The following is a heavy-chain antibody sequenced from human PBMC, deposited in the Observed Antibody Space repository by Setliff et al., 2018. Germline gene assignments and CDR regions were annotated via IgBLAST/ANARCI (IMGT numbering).Heavy chain of an antibody. Sequence: ASVKVSCKASGGTFSSYAISGVRQAPGQGLAWMGGIIPILGIANYAQKFQGRVTITADESTSTAYMELSSLRSEDTAVYYCARDRYTGYSSSNYYYYGMDVWGQGTTVTVSS. D-gene: IGHD6-13*01. J-gene: IGHJ6*02. V-gene: IGHV1-69*10. CDR1: GGTFSSYA. CDR2: IIPILGIA. CDR3: ARDRYTGYSSSNYYYYGMDV.